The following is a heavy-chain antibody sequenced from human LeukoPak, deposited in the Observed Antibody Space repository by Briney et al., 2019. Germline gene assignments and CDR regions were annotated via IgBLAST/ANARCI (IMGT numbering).Heavy chain of an antibody. CDR1: VYTFTHYY. Sequence: SVNVSYKASVYTFTHYYMHWLRQAPRQEREWMGIVYPSGCKTSYPQQFHGRVNIITDTSPSPVFMEPSSLSSEDHAVYFFAKDEQQQVHPSDYWGQGTLVTVSS. CDR2: VYPSGCKT. J-gene: IGHJ4*02. D-gene: IGHD6-13*01. V-gene: IGHV1-46*03. CDR3: AKDEQQQVHPSDY.